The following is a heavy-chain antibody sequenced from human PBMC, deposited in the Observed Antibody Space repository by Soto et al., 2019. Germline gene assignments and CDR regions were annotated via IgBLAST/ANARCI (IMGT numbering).Heavy chain of an antibody. CDR1: GGSISSGGYY. CDR3: ARGTGPAAILGPLFDP. D-gene: IGHD2-2*02. Sequence: ASETLSLTCTVSGGSISSGGYYWSWIRQHPGKGLEWIGYIYYSGSTYYNPSLKSRVTISVDTSKNQFSLKLSSVTAADTAVYYCARGTGPAAILGPLFDPWGQGTLVTVSS. J-gene: IGHJ5*02. CDR2: IYYSGST. V-gene: IGHV4-31*03.